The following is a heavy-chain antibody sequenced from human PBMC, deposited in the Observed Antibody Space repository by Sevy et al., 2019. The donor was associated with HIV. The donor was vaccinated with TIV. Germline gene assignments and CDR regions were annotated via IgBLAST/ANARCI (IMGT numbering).Heavy chain of an antibody. CDR3: ASRSSGWYSEGVYYFDY. V-gene: IGHV4-61*01. CDR1: GGSVSSGSYY. J-gene: IGHJ4*02. Sequence: SETLSLTCTVSGGSVSSGSYYWSWLRQPPGKGLEGIGYIYDSGSTNYNPSLKSRVTISVDTSKNQFFLKLSSVTAADTAVYYWASRSSGWYSEGVYYFDYWGQGTLVTVSS. D-gene: IGHD6-19*01. CDR2: IYDSGST.